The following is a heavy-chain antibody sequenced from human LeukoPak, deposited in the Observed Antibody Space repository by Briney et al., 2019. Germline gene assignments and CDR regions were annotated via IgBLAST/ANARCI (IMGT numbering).Heavy chain of an antibody. V-gene: IGHV3-30*04. D-gene: IGHD3-10*01. Sequence: PGRSLRLSCAASGFTFSSYAMHWVRQAPGKGLEWVAVISYDGSRKYYADSVKGRFSISRDNSKNTLYLQVNRLRTDDTALYYCARVLAPFGSGTHPPFAYWGQGTLVTVAS. CDR1: GFTFSSYA. J-gene: IGHJ4*02. CDR2: ISYDGSRK. CDR3: ARVLAPFGSGTHPPFAY.